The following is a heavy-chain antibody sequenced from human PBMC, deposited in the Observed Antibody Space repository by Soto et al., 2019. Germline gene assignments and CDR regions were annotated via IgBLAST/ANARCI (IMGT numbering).Heavy chain of an antibody. Sequence: ESGGVWVQPGGSLRLSCVASGFTFDSHWMHWVRQAPGEGLVWVSRIKTDGYAAAYADSVKGRFTISRDNTKNTVYLQMNSLRAEDTAVYFCVIESGVAADCWGQGTLVTVSS. J-gene: IGHJ4*02. CDR3: VIESGVAADC. CDR2: IKTDGYAA. D-gene: IGHD6-19*01. V-gene: IGHV3-74*01. CDR1: GFTFDSHW.